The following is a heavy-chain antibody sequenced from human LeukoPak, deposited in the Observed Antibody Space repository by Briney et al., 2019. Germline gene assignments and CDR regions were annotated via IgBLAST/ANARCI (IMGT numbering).Heavy chain of an antibody. CDR3: ARRNFDY. J-gene: IGHJ4*02. V-gene: IGHV4-39*07. CDR1: GGSISSSSYY. CDR2: INHSGST. Sequence: SETLSLTCTVSGGSISSSSYYWSWIRQPPGKGLEWIGEINHSGSTNYNPSLKSRVTISVDTSKNQFSLKLSSVTAADTAVYYCARRNFDYWGQGTLVTVSS.